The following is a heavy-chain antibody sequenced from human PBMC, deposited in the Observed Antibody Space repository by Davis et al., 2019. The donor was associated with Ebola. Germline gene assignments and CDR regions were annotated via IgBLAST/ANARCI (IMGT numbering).Heavy chain of an antibody. CDR3: ARDPPALMITFGGVIPNDY. D-gene: IGHD3-16*02. V-gene: IGHV1-18*04. CDR1: GYTFTSYV. Sequence: ASVKVSCKASGYTFTSYVISWVRQAPGQGLEWMGWISAYNGNTNYAQKLQGRVTMTTDTSTSTAYMELRSLRSDDTAVYYCARDPPALMITFGGVIPNDYWGQGTLVTVSS. J-gene: IGHJ4*02. CDR2: ISAYNGNT.